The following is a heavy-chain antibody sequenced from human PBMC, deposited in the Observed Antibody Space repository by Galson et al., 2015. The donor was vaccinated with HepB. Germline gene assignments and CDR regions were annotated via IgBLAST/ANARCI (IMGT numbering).Heavy chain of an antibody. D-gene: IGHD3-22*01. Sequence: SLRLSCAASGFTVSGNYMSWVRQAPGKGLEWVSIIYRGGTTDYADSVKGRFTISRDNPKNTVYLQMNSLRAEDTAVYYCARSYNYDSSGHYPFDYWGQGTPVTVSS. CDR3: ARSYNYDSSGHYPFDY. CDR2: IYRGGTT. J-gene: IGHJ4*02. CDR1: GFTVSGNY. V-gene: IGHV3-53*01.